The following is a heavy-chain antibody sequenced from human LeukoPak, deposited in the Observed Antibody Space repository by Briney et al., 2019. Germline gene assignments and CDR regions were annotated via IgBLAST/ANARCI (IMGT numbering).Heavy chain of an antibody. V-gene: IGHV3-15*01. J-gene: IGHJ4*02. D-gene: IGHD2-15*01. Sequence: PGGSLRLSCAASGFTFSNAWMSWVRQAPGKGLEWVGSIKSKTDGGTTDYAAPVKGRFTISRDDSKNTLYLQMNSLKTEDTAVYYCTSWVEGFDYWGQGTLVTVSS. CDR1: GFTFSNAW. CDR2: IKSKTDGGTT. CDR3: TSWVEGFDY.